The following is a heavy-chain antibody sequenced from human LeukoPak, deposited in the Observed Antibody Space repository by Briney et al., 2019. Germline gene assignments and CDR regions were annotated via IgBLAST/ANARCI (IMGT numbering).Heavy chain of an antibody. D-gene: IGHD6-13*01. CDR1: GGSISRYY. CDR2: IYYSGST. CDR3: ARSRGQQLGFLVDY. J-gene: IGHJ4*02. Sequence: PSETLSLTCTVSGGSISRYYWNWIRQPPGKGLEWIGSIYYSGSTYYNPSLKSRVTISVDTSKNQFSLKLSSVTAADTAVYYCARSRGQQLGFLVDYWGQGTLVTVSS. V-gene: IGHV4-59*05.